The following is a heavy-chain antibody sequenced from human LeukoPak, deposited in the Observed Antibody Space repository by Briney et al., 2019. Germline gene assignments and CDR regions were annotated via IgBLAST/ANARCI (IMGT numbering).Heavy chain of an antibody. V-gene: IGHV4-34*01. Sequence: SETLSLTCAVYGGSFSGYYWSWIRQPPGKGLEWIGEINHSGSTNYNPSLKSRVTISVDTSKNQFSLKLSSVTAADTAVYYCARGRYGYGDNWFDPWGQGTLVTVSS. J-gene: IGHJ5*02. CDR2: INHSGST. D-gene: IGHD5-18*01. CDR3: ARGRYGYGDNWFDP. CDR1: GGSFSGYY.